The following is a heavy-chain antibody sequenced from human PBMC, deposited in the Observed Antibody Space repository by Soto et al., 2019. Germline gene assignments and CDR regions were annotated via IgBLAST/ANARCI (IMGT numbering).Heavy chain of an antibody. V-gene: IGHV4-59*01. Sequence: PSETLSLTCTVSGGSISSYYWSWIRQPPGKGLEWIGYIYYSGSTNYNPSLKSRVTISVDTSKNQFSLKLSSVTAADTAVYYCASVQAFGGFPPYYFDSRAQGTXVPGSS. D-gene: IGHD3-3*02. CDR2: IYYSGST. J-gene: IGHJ4*02. CDR1: GGSISSYY. CDR3: ASVQAFGGFPPYYFDS.